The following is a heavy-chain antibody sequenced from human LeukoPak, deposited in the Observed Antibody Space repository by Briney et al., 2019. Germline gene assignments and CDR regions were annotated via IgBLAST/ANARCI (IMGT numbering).Heavy chain of an antibody. CDR2: ISGSGGST. J-gene: IGHJ5*02. V-gene: IGHV3-23*01. D-gene: IGHD2-2*01. CDR3: AKDEVVPAAPKWFDP. Sequence: GGSLRLSCAASGFTFSSYAMSWVRQAPGKGLEWVSGISGSGGSTYYADSVKGRFTISRDNSKNTLYLQMNSLRAEDTAVYYCAKDEVVPAAPKWFDPWGQGTLVTVSS. CDR1: GFTFSSYA.